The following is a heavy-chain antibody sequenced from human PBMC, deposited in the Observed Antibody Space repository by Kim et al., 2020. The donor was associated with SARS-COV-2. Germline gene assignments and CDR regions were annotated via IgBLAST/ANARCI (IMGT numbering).Heavy chain of an antibody. CDR3: LGTLTTFDCMDV. V-gene: IGHV3-73*01. D-gene: IGHD4-17*01. CDR2: ISRNSNSYAA. CDR1: GFTFSGST. Sequence: GGSLRLSCVASGFTFSGSTMHWVRQAPGTGLEWVARISRNSNSYAAAYAASVRGSFTIYSDDSKNTPHINMNSVKTADSSYYLYLGTLTTFDCMDVW. J-gene: IGHJ6*01.